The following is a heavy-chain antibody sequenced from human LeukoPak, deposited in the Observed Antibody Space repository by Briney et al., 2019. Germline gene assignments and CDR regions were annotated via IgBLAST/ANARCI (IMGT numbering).Heavy chain of an antibody. J-gene: IGHJ5*02. CDR1: GFTFGDYY. CDR2: ISSSGRAI. CDR3: ARDLDYYDSSGYYYEKTGFDP. Sequence: GGSLRLSCTAAGFTFGDYYISWIRQAPGKGMEWVSYISSSGRAIYYADSVKGRFTIYRDNAKNSLYLQMNSLRAEDTAVYYCARDLDYYDSSGYYYEKTGFDPWGQGTLVTVSS. D-gene: IGHD3-22*01. V-gene: IGHV3-11*01.